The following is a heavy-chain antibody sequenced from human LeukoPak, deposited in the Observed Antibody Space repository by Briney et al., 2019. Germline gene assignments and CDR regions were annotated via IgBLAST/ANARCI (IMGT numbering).Heavy chain of an antibody. Sequence: PSETPSPTCTVSGGSISTYFWSWIRQPPGKGLEWIGHIYYSGSTNYNPSLKSRVTVSVDTSKNQFSLKLTSVTAADTAVYFCARDKQPGDDWGPGTLVTVSS. CDR3: ARDKQPGDD. J-gene: IGHJ4*02. CDR2: IYYSGST. CDR1: GGSISTYF. D-gene: IGHD5-18*01. V-gene: IGHV4-59*01.